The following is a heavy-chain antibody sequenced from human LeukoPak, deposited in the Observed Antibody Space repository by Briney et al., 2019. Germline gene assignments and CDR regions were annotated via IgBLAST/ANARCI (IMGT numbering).Heavy chain of an antibody. V-gene: IGHV5-51*01. CDR2: IYPGDSDT. Sequence: GESLQISCQGSGYSFTSYWIGWVRQMPGKGLEWMGIIYPGDSDTRYSPSFQGQVTISADKSISTAYLQWSSLKASDTAMYYCARACIATGWGNWGQGTLVTVSS. J-gene: IGHJ4*02. CDR3: ARACIATGWGN. D-gene: IGHD3-16*01. CDR1: GYSFTSYW.